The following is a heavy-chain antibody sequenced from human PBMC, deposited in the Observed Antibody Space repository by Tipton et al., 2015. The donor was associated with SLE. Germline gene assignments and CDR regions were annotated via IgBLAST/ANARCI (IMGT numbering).Heavy chain of an antibody. CDR3: ARGVSGYFHYCYMDV. CDR1: GDSINSYY. V-gene: IGHV4-34*01. D-gene: IGHD3-10*01. J-gene: IGHJ6*03. Sequence: TLSLTCTVSGDSINSYYWSWIRQPPGKGLEWIGEINHGGSTNYNPSLKSRVAISLDTPKNQFSLRLSSVTAADTAVYYCARGVSGYFHYCYMDVWGRGTTVTISS. CDR2: INHGGST.